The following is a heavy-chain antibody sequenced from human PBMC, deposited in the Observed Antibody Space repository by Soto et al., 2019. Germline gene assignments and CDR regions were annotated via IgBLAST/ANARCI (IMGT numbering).Heavy chain of an antibody. Sequence: EVQLLESGGGLVQPGGSLRLSCATSGFPFITYSMNWVRQAPGKGLEWVSYISASSTIYYADSVKGRFTISRDNAKNSLYLHMNSLRDEDTAVYYCVRGQNSGYDWLWDWGQGTLVTVSS. CDR2: ISASSTI. V-gene: IGHV3-48*02. D-gene: IGHD5-12*01. J-gene: IGHJ4*02. CDR1: GFPFITYS. CDR3: VRGQNSGYDWLWD.